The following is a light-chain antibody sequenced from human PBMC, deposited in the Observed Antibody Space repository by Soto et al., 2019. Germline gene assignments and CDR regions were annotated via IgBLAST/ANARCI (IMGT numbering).Light chain of an antibody. J-gene: IGLJ2*01. V-gene: IGLV1-40*01. Sequence: QSVLTQPPSVSGAPGQRVTISCTGSSSNIGAGYDVHWYQQLPGTAPKLLIYGNSNRPSGVPDRFSGSKSGTSASLAITGLQAEDEADYYCQSYDSSLRGVGFGGGTKRTVL. CDR1: SSNIGAGYD. CDR2: GNS. CDR3: QSYDSSLRGVG.